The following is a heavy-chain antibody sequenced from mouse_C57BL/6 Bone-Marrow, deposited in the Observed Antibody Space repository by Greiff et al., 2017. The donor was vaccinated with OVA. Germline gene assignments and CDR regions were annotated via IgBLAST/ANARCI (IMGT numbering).Heavy chain of an antibody. CDR2: IDPETGGT. J-gene: IGHJ4*01. D-gene: IGHD1-1*01. V-gene: IGHV1-15*01. CDR1: GYTFTDYE. Sequence: VKLVESGAELVRPGASVTLSCKASGYTFTDYEMHWVKQTPVHGLEWIGAIDPETGGTAYNQKFKGKAILTADQSSSTAYMELRSLTSEDSAVYYCTRSENYGSSYDYAMDYWGQGTSVTVSS. CDR3: TRSENYGSSYDYAMDY.